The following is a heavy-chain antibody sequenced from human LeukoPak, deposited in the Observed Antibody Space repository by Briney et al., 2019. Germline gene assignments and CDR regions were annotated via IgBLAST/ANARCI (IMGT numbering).Heavy chain of an antibody. CDR1: GFTFSSYG. Sequence: PGRSLRLSCAASGFTFSSYGMHWVRQAPGKGLEWVAVISYDGSNKYYADSVKGRFTISRDNSKNTLYLQMNSLRAEDTAVYYCTRSGAYSAMDVWGQGTTVTVSS. CDR2: ISYDGSNK. D-gene: IGHD1-26*01. J-gene: IGHJ6*02. CDR3: TRSGAYSAMDV. V-gene: IGHV3-30*03.